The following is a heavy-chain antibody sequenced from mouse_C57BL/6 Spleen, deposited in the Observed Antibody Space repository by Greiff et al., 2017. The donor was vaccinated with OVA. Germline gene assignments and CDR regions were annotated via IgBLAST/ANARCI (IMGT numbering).Heavy chain of an antibody. CDR1: GYTFTDYN. D-gene: IGHD1-1*01. CDR3: ARGLLKEFAY. J-gene: IGHJ3*01. Sequence: EVKLLESGPELVKPGASVKMSCKASGYTFTDYNMHWVKQSHGKSLEWIGYINPNNGGTSYNQKFKGKATLTVNKSSSTAYMELRSLTSEDSAVYYCARGLLKEFAYWGQGTLVTVSA. CDR2: INPNNGGT. V-gene: IGHV1-22*01.